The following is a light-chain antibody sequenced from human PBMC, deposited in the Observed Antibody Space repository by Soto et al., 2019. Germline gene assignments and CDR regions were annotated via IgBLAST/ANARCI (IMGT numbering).Light chain of an antibody. CDR2: GAS. Sequence: DIQMTQSPSSLSASAGDRVTITCRASQNIISHLNWYQQKPGKAPKLLIYGASSLQSGVPLRFSGSGSGTDFTLTISSLQPEDFATYYCQQSYSTPRTFGPGTKVDIK. CDR3: QQSYSTPRT. V-gene: IGKV1-39*01. J-gene: IGKJ3*01. CDR1: QNIISH.